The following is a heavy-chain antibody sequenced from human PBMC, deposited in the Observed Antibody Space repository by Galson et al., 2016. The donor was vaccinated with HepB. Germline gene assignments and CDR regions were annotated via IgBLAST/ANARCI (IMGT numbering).Heavy chain of an antibody. CDR2: INPNIGGT. Sequence: SVKVSCKASGYTFTGYYMHWVRQAPGQGLEWMGWINPNIGGTQYAQKFQGRVTVTTDTSISTAYMELSRLKSDATAVYYCARDAAGDGAFDPWGQGTLVTVSS. D-gene: IGHD2-21*01. J-gene: IGHJ5*02. CDR3: ARDAAGDGAFDP. CDR1: GYTFTGYY. V-gene: IGHV1-2*02.